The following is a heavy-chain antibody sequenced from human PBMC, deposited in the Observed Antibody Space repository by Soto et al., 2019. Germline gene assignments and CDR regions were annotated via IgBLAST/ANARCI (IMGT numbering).Heavy chain of an antibody. J-gene: IGHJ4*02. CDR1: GGTFSSYA. CDR2: IIPIFGTA. V-gene: IGHV1-69*13. Sequence: SVKVSCKASGGTFSSYAISWVRQAPGQGLEWMGGIIPIFGTANYAQKFQGRVTITADESTSTAYMELSSLRSEDTAVYYCARDKVTAMGLDDWGQGTLVTVSS. D-gene: IGHD5-18*01. CDR3: ARDKVTAMGLDD.